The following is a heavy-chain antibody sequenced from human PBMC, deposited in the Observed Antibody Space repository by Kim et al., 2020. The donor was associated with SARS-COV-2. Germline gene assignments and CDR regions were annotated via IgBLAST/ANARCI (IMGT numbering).Heavy chain of an antibody. V-gene: IGHV4-34*01. CDR1: GGSFSGYY. Sequence: SETLSLTCAVYGGSFSGYYWSWIRQPPGKGLEWIGEINHSGSTNYNPSLKSRVTISVDTSKNQFSLKPSSVTAADTAVYYCARGRGGTTVVTLGLGYYY. CDR3: ARGRGGTTVVTLGLGYYY. D-gene: IGHD4-17*01. CDR2: INHSGST. J-gene: IGHJ6*01.